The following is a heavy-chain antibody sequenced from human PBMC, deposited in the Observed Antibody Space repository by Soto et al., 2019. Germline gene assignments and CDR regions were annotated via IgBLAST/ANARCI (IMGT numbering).Heavy chain of an antibody. CDR2: IIPIFGTA. CDR3: ARLAAAGTPIAYYYGMDV. J-gene: IGHJ6*02. V-gene: IGHV1-69*01. CDR1: GGTFSSYA. Sequence: QVQLVQSGAEVKKPGSSVKVSCKASGGTFSSYAISWVRQAPGQGLEWMGGIIPIFGTANYAQKFQGRVTITADESTRTAYMELSSLRSEDTAVYYCARLAAAGTPIAYYYGMDVWGQGTTVTVSS. D-gene: IGHD6-13*01.